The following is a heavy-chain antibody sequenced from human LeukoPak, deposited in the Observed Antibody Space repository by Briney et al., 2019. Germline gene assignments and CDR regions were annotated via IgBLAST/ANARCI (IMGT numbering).Heavy chain of an antibody. CDR2: MYYSGST. J-gene: IGHJ4*02. Sequence: PSGTLSLTCTVSGGSISSYYWSWIRQPPGKGLEWIGYMYYSGSTNYNPSLRSRVTILVDTSKNQFSLKLSSVTAADTAVYYCARGSEDSSGYSFDYWGQGTLVTVSS. CDR1: GGSISSYY. D-gene: IGHD3-22*01. CDR3: ARGSEDSSGYSFDY. V-gene: IGHV4-59*01.